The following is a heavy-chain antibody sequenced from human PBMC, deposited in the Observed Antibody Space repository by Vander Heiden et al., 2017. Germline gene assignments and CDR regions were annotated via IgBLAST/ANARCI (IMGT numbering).Heavy chain of an antibody. V-gene: IGHV3-23*01. CDR2: ISGSGGST. CDR3: AKGNYYDSSGYYDY. J-gene: IGHJ4*02. Sequence: EVQLLESGGGLVQPGGSLRLSCAASGFTFSSYAMSWVRQAAGKGLEWVSAISGSGGSTYYADSVKGRFTISRDNSKNTLYLQMNSLRAEDTAVYYCAKGNYYDSSGYYDYWGQGTLVTVSS. CDR1: GFTFSSYA. D-gene: IGHD3-22*01.